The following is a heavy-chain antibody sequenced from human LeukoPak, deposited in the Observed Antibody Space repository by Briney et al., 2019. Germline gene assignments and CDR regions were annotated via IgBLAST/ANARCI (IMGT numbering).Heavy chain of an antibody. D-gene: IGHD3-3*01. CDR1: GGSISSGDYY. CDR3: ARGIFGVVIPNQPFDY. CDR2: IYYSGST. Sequence: KPSETLSLTCTVSGGSISSGDYYWSWLRQPPGKGLEWIGYIYYSGSTYYNPSLKSRVTISVDTSKNQFSLKLSSVTAADTAVYYCARGIFGVVIPNQPFDYWGQGTLVTVSS. V-gene: IGHV4-30-4*01. J-gene: IGHJ4*02.